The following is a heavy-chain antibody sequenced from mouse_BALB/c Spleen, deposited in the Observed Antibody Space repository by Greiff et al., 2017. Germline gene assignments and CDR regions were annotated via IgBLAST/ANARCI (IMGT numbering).Heavy chain of an antibody. Sequence: EVKLMESGGGLVKPGGSLKLSCAASGFTFSDYYMYWVRQTPEKRLEWVATISDGGSYTYYPDSVKGRFTISRDNAKNNLYLQMSSLKSEDTAMYYCARDGYYLDYWGQGTSVTVSS. J-gene: IGHJ4*01. CDR2: ISDGGSYT. V-gene: IGHV5-4*02. D-gene: IGHD2-3*01. CDR1: GFTFSDYY. CDR3: ARDGYYLDY.